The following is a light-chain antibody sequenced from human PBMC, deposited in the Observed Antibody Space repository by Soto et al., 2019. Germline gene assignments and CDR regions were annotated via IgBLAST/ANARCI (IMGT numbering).Light chain of an antibody. Sequence: EIVMTQSPSTLSVSPGERATLSCRASQSVSSDLAWYHQKPGQAPRLLIYGASTRATGIPARFSGSGSGTEFTLTISSLQYEDFAVYFCQQYKNWPPITFGQGTRLEIK. CDR1: QSVSSD. CDR3: QQYKNWPPIT. CDR2: GAS. J-gene: IGKJ5*01. V-gene: IGKV3-15*01.